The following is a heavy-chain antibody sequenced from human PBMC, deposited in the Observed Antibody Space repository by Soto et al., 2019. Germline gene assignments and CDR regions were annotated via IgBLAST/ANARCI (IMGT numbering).Heavy chain of an antibody. CDR3: ARPRPATAILDY. J-gene: IGHJ4*02. V-gene: IGHV1-3*01. Sequence: ASVKVSCKASGYTFTSYDMHWVRQAPGQRLEWMGWINAGNGNTKYSQKFQGRVTITRDTSASTAYMELSSLRSEDTAVYYCARPRPATAILDYWGQGTLVTVSS. CDR2: INAGNGNT. D-gene: IGHD2-21*02. CDR1: GYTFTSYD.